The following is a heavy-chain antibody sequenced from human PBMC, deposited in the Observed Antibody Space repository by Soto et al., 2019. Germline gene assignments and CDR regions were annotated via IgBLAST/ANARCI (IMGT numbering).Heavy chain of an antibody. Sequence: QSGGSLRLSCEASGFTFSKFDMHWVRQPTGKGLEWVSTIGISGDTYYAVSVKGRFTISRDNAKNSLSLQMNSLRAGDTALYFCARGQEVGAHFFDSWGQGTQVPVSS. V-gene: IGHV3-13*04. J-gene: IGHJ4*02. CDR3: ARGQEVGAHFFDS. CDR1: GFTFSKFD. CDR2: IGISGDT.